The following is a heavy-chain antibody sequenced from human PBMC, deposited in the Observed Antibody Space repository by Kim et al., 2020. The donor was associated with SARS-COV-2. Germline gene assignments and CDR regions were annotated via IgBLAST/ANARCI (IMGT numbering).Heavy chain of an antibody. CDR3: ARGSSSSWYDPHYFYYGMDV. D-gene: IGHD6-13*01. Sequence: SETLSLTCTVSGGSISSYYWSWIRQPPGKGLEWIGYIYYSGSTNYNPSLKSRVTISVDTSKNQFSLKLSSVTAADTAVYYCARGSSSSWYDPHYFYYGMDVWGQGTTVTVSS. CDR2: IYYSGST. J-gene: IGHJ6*02. V-gene: IGHV4-59*13. CDR1: GGSISSYY.